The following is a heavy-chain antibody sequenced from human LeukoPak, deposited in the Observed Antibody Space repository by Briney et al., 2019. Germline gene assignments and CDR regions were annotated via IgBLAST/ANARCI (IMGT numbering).Heavy chain of an antibody. CDR2: IYYSGST. Sequence: SSETLSLTCSVSGGSLSSYYWGWIRQPPGKGLEWIGSIYYSGSTYYNPSLKSRVTISVDTSKNQFSLKLSSVTAADTAVYYCARGTTVTTMRWFYPWGQGTLVTVSS. J-gene: IGHJ5*02. V-gene: IGHV4-39*07. CDR1: GGSLSSYY. D-gene: IGHD4-11*01. CDR3: ARGTTVTTMRWFYP.